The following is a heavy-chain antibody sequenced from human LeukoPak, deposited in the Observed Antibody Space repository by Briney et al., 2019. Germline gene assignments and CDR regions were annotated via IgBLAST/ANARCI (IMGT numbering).Heavy chain of an antibody. Sequence: ASVKVSCKASGYTFTGYYMHWVRQAPGQGLEWMGWINPNSGGTNYAQKFQGRDTMTRDTSISTAYMELSRLRSDDTAVYYCARDFRTEDSGSYYPTFDYWGQGTLVTVSS. CDR3: ARDFRTEDSGSYYPTFDY. V-gene: IGHV1-2*02. CDR1: GYTFTGYY. D-gene: IGHD1-26*01. CDR2: INPNSGGT. J-gene: IGHJ4*02.